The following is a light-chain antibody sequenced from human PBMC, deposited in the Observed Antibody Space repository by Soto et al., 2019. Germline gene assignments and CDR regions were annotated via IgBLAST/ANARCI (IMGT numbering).Light chain of an antibody. Sequence: IVVTQVRNKLCAPPGSKASNSCRASQSGSIDLAWYQQTPGQAPRLLIYGASTRATGIPVRFSGSASGTEFTLTISSLQSEDFTVYYCQQYNKWPLTFGQGTKVDI. CDR1: QSGSID. V-gene: IGKV3-15*01. J-gene: IGKJ1*01. CDR3: QQYNKWPLT. CDR2: GAS.